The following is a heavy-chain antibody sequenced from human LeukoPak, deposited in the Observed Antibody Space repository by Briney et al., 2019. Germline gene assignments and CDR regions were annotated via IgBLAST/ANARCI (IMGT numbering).Heavy chain of an antibody. CDR2: IIPIFGTA. CDR3: ARKLYDYGDYLRDAFDI. CDR1: GGTFSSYA. Sequence: SEKVSCKASGGTFSSYAISWVRQAPGQGLEWMGGIIPIFGTANYAQKFQGRVTITADESTSTAYMELSSLRSEDTAVYYCARKLYDYGDYLRDAFDIWGQGTMVTVSS. V-gene: IGHV1-69*01. D-gene: IGHD4-17*01. J-gene: IGHJ3*02.